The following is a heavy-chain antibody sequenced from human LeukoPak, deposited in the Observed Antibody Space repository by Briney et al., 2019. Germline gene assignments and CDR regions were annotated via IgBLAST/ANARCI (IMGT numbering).Heavy chain of an antibody. CDR2: IHPEGNEK. Sequence: GGSLRLSCAVSGFSFTNFWMSWVRQAPGRGLEWVANIHPEGNEKYHVESVKGRFTISRDNTKNLLFLQMNGMRVEDTAVYYCARGDAFSGDHWGQGTLVTVSS. J-gene: IGHJ4*02. CDR3: ARGDAFSGDH. V-gene: IGHV3-7*04. CDR1: GFSFTNFW.